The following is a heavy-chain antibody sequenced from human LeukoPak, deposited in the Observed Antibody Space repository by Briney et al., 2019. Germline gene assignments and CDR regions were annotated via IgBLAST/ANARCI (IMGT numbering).Heavy chain of an antibody. V-gene: IGHV4-30-2*01. J-gene: IGHJ5*02. D-gene: IGHD2-15*01. CDR3: ARKVRVGGSDHRRWFDP. CDR2: IYHSGST. Sequence: SETLSLTCAVSGGSISSGGYSWSWIRQPPGKGLEWIGYIYHSGSTYYNPSLKSRVTISVDTSKNQFSLKLSSVTAADTAVYYCARKVRVGGSDHRRWFDPWGQGTLVTVSS. CDR1: GGSISSGGYS.